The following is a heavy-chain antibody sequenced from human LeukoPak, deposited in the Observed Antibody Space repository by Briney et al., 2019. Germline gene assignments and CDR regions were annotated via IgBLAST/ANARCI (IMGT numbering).Heavy chain of an antibody. CDR1: GFTFSSYS. J-gene: IGHJ4*02. Sequence: SGGSLRLSCAASGFTFSSYSMNWVRQAPGKGLEWVSAISGSGGSTYYADSVKGRFTISRDNSKNTLYLQMNSLRAEDTAVYYCAKDRSVGAKAYFDYWGQGTLVTVSS. D-gene: IGHD1-26*01. CDR2: ISGSGGST. V-gene: IGHV3-23*01. CDR3: AKDRSVGAKAYFDY.